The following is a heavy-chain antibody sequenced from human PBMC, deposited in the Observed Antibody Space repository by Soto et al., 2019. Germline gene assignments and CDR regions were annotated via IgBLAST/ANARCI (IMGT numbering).Heavy chain of an antibody. D-gene: IGHD6-13*01. CDR3: ARVVVAAAGTYWFDP. CDR1: GFTFSSYW. V-gene: IGHV3-74*01. J-gene: IGHJ5*02. CDR2: INSDGSST. Sequence: EVQLVESGGGLVQPGGSLRLYCAASGFTFSSYWMHWVRQAPGKGLVWVSRINSDGSSTSYADSVKGRFTISRDNAKNTLYLQMNSLRAEDTAVYYCARVVVAAAGTYWFDPWGQGTLVTVSS.